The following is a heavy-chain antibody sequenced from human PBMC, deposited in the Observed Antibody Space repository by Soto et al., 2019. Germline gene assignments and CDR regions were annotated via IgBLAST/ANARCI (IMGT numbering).Heavy chain of an antibody. CDR3: ARGWGSKWYYFDS. CDR1: GVSSTSFY. J-gene: IGHJ4*02. Sequence: PSETLSLTCTVSGVSSTSFYWSWIRQSPGKGLEWIGYIFDNGDVKYNPSLMSRLTMSIDMSKNEFSLRLKSVTAADTAIYYCARGWGSKWYYFDSWGEGTLVTVSS. CDR2: IFDNGDV. D-gene: IGHD3-16*01. V-gene: IGHV4-59*01.